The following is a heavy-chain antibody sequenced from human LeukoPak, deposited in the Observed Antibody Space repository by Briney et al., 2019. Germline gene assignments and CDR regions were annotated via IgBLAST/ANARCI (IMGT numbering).Heavy chain of an antibody. Sequence: GGSLRLSCAASGFTVSSNYMSWVRQAPGKGLEWGSVIYSGGSTYSADSVKGRFTISRDNSKNTLYLQMNSLRAEDTAVYYCAKDIYSNYGFSPWFDPWGQGTLVTVSS. CDR2: IYSGGST. D-gene: IGHD4-11*01. CDR3: AKDIYSNYGFSPWFDP. V-gene: IGHV3-66*02. J-gene: IGHJ5*02. CDR1: GFTVSSNY.